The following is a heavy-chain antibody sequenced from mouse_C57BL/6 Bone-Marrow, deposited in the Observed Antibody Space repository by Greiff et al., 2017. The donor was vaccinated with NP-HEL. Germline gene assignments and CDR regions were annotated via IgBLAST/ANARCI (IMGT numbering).Heavy chain of an antibody. V-gene: IGHV1-9*01. CDR3: ARWGGSSPAWFAY. CDR2: ILPGSGST. J-gene: IGHJ3*01. D-gene: IGHD1-1*01. Sequence: QVQLKESGAELMKPGASVKLSCKATGYTFTGYWIEWVKQRPGHGLEWIGEILPGSGSTNYNEKFKGKATFTADTSSNTAYIQLSSLTTEDSAIYYCARWGGSSPAWFAYWGQGTLVTVSA. CDR1: GYTFTGYW.